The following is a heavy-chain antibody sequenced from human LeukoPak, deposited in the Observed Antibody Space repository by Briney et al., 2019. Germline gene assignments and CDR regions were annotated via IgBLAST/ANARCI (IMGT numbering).Heavy chain of an antibody. Sequence: PSETLSLTCTVSGYSISSGYYWGWIRQPPGKGLEWIGEINHSGSTNYNPSLKSRVTISVDTSKNQFSLKLSSVTAADTAVYYCASPSDCSGGSCYSGDDAFDIWGQGTMVTVSS. CDR2: INHSGST. CDR3: ASPSDCSGGSCYSGDDAFDI. V-gene: IGHV4-38-2*02. J-gene: IGHJ3*02. D-gene: IGHD2-15*01. CDR1: GYSISSGYY.